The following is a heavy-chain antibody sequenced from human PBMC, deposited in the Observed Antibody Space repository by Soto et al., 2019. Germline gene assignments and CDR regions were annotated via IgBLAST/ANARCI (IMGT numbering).Heavy chain of an antibody. CDR3: ARGPYRNTYNWFDS. D-gene: IGHD5-12*01. CDR2: ISGSGGST. Sequence: HPGGSLRLSCAASGFTFSSYAMSWVRQAPGKGLEWVSAISGSGGSTYYADSVKGRFTISRDNSKNTLYLQMNSLRAEDTAVYYCARGPYRNTYNWFDSWGQGTLVTVSS. J-gene: IGHJ5*02. V-gene: IGHV3-23*01. CDR1: GFTFSSYA.